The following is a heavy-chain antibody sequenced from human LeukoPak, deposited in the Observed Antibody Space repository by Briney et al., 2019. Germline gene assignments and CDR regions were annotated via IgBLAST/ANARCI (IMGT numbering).Heavy chain of an antibody. CDR3: ATLRWGSGLYAGDY. D-gene: IGHD6-19*01. J-gene: IGHJ4*02. CDR2: INLRGTNV. Sequence: GGSLRLSCVFSGFTFNNFEMNWVRQAPGKGLEWVAYINLRGTNVYYVDSVRGRFTITRDNAGNSLHLQMNSLRADDTAIYYCATLRWGSGLYAGDYWGQGTLVTVSS. V-gene: IGHV3-48*03. CDR1: GFTFNNFE.